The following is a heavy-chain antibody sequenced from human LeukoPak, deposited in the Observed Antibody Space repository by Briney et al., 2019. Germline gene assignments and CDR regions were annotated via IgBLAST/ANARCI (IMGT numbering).Heavy chain of an antibody. Sequence: GGSLRLSCAASGFTFSSYAMSWVRQAPGKGLEWVSVITGSGYSTNYADSVKGRFTVSRDNSKNTLCLQMNSLRAEDTAVYYCAESKVGTTLDPFDYWGQGTLVTVSS. V-gene: IGHV3-23*01. CDR2: ITGSGYST. D-gene: IGHD1-26*01. CDR3: AESKVGTTLDPFDY. CDR1: GFTFSSYA. J-gene: IGHJ4*02.